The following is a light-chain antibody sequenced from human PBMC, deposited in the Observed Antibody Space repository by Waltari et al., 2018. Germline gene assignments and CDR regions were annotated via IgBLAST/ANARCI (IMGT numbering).Light chain of an antibody. J-gene: IGKJ1*01. Sequence: EIVLTQSPGSLSSSPGERVTLSCRASQSVSRALAWYQQKPGQAPRLLIFGASNRATGIPDRFSGSGSETDFSLTSSRLEPEGFAVYYCQHYVRLPATFGRGTKVEIK. V-gene: IGKV3-20*01. CDR3: QHYVRLPAT. CDR2: GAS. CDR1: QSVSRA.